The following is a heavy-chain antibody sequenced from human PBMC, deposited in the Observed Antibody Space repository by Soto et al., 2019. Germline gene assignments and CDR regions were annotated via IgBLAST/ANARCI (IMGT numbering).Heavy chain of an antibody. D-gene: IGHD2-2*01. CDR3: AKDIRYCVSRSCYLEYYDYGMDV. V-gene: IGHV3-30*18. Sequence: QVQLVESGGGVVQPGRSLRLSCAASGFTSRSFGMHWVRQAPGKGLEWISVISYDGSNQYYADSVKGRFTISRDNSKNKLYLQMNSLRAEDTSVYYCAKDIRYCVSRSCYLEYYDYGMDVWGQGTTVTVSS. J-gene: IGHJ6*02. CDR1: GFTSRSFG. CDR2: ISYDGSNQ.